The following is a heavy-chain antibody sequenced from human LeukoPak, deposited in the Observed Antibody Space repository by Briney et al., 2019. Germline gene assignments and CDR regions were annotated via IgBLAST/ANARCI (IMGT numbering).Heavy chain of an antibody. Sequence: GGSLRLSCAASGFTFSSYWTHWVRQAPGKGLVWVSRINSDGSSTSYADSVKGRFTISRDNAKNTLYLQMNSLRAEDTAVYYCAKASLAVAGGSQLGYWGQGTLVTVSS. CDR2: INSDGSST. D-gene: IGHD6-19*01. CDR3: AKASLAVAGGSQLGY. J-gene: IGHJ4*02. CDR1: GFTFSSYW. V-gene: IGHV3-74*01.